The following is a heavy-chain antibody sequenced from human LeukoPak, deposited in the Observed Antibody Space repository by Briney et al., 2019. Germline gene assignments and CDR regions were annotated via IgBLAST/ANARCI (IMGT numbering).Heavy chain of an antibody. CDR3: AKDSSVYYYDSRNFDY. D-gene: IGHD3-22*01. V-gene: IGHV3-30*18. Sequence: PGGSLRLSCAASGFPFSDYGMYWVRQAPGKGLEWLAVISHDGNNKYYADSVKGRITISRDNSMNTLYLQMNSLRDEDTAVHYCAKDSSVYYYDSRNFDYWGQGTLVTVSS. CDR1: GFPFSDYG. J-gene: IGHJ4*02. CDR2: ISHDGNNK.